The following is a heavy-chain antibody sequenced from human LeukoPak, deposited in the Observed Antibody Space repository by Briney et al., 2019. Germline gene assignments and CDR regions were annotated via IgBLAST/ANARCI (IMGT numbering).Heavy chain of an antibody. CDR3: VREVRREGDQFDY. Sequence: GGSLRLSCAASGFTFSSYWLHWVRQAPGKGLVWVSCINTDGSSTRNADSVKGRFTISRDNAKNSLYLQMNSLRAEDTAVYYCVREVRREGDQFDYWGQGTLVTVSS. J-gene: IGHJ4*02. CDR1: GFTFSSYW. V-gene: IGHV3-74*01. D-gene: IGHD2-21*01. CDR2: INTDGSST.